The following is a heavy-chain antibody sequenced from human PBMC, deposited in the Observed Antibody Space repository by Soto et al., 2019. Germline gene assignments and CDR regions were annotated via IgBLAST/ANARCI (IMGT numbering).Heavy chain of an antibody. CDR3: ARRLMVRGVIITRHFDY. Sequence: ASVKVSCKASGYTFTSYDINWVRQATGQGLEWMGWMNPNSGNTGYAQKFQGRVTMTRNTSINTAYMELSSLRSEDTAVYYCARRLMVRGVIITRHFDYWDQGTLVTVSS. V-gene: IGHV1-8*02. CDR2: MNPNSGNT. J-gene: IGHJ4*02. D-gene: IGHD3-10*01. CDR1: GYTFTSYD.